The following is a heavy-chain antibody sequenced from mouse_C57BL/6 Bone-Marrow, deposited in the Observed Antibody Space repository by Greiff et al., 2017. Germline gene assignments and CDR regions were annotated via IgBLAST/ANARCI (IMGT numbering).Heavy chain of an antibody. CDR3: ARYAFNWDEAWFAY. J-gene: IGHJ3*01. CDR2: IYPRSGNT. V-gene: IGHV1-81*01. D-gene: IGHD4-1*02. Sequence: PLQQSGAELARPGASVKLSCKASGYTFTSYGISWVKQRTGQGLEWIGEIYPRSGNTYYNEKFKGKAKLTADKSSSTAYMELRSLTSEDSAVYFCARYAFNWDEAWFAYWGQGTLVTVSA. CDR1: GYTFTSYG.